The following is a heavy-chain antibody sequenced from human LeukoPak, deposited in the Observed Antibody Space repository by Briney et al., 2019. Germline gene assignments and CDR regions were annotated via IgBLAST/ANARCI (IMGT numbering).Heavy chain of an antibody. CDR2: ISAYNGNT. D-gene: IGHD5-12*01. V-gene: IGHV1-18*01. CDR1: GYTFTSYG. J-gene: IGHJ6*02. Sequence: ASVKVSCKASGYTFTSYGISWVRQAPGQGLEWMGWISAYNGNTNYAQKLQGRVTMTTDTSTSTAYMELRSLRSDDTAVYYCARMQRGYDTNHYYYGMDVWGQGTTVTVSS. CDR3: ARMQRGYDTNHYYYGMDV.